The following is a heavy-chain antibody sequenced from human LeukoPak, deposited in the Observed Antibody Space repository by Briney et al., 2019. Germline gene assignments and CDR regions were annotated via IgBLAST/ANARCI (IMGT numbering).Heavy chain of an antibody. Sequence: ASVKVSCKASGYTFTSYDINWVRQATGQGLEWMGWMNPNSGNTGYAQKFQGRVTMTRNTSISTAYMELSSLRSEDTAVYYCARKYYDFWSGYYVGTYYYYGMDVWVQGTTVTVSS. D-gene: IGHD3-3*01. J-gene: IGHJ6*02. V-gene: IGHV1-8*01. CDR1: GYTFTSYD. CDR2: MNPNSGNT. CDR3: ARKYYDFWSGYYVGTYYYYGMDV.